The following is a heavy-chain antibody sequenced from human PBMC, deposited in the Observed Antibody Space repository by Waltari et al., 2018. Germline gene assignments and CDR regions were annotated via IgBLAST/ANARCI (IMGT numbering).Heavy chain of an antibody. D-gene: IGHD6-6*01. J-gene: IGHJ6*02. CDR2: IYSGGST. CDR1: GFTVSSNY. CDR3: AREGLGAARPDYYYYGMDV. V-gene: IGHV3-53*01. Sequence: EVQLVESGGGLIKPGGSLRLSCAASGFTVSSNYMSWVRQAPGKGLEWVSVIYSGGSTCYADSVKGRFTISRDNSKNTLYLQMNSLRAEDTAVYYCAREGLGAARPDYYYYGMDVWGQGTTVTVSS.